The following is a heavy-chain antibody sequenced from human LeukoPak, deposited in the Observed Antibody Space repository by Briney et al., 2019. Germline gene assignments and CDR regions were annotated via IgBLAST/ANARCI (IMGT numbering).Heavy chain of an antibody. CDR2: IYFSET. J-gene: IGHJ3*02. V-gene: IGHV4-39*01. Sequence: PSETLSLTCTVPGASFSDTTYYWAWIRQPPGKGLEWIGSIYFSETKYNPSLKSRITISGDTSKNQFSLKLSSVTAADTAVYYCASPSKLVISRGGFDIWGQGTMVTVSA. CDR1: GASFSDTTYY. CDR3: ASPSKLVISRGGFDI. D-gene: IGHD3-22*01.